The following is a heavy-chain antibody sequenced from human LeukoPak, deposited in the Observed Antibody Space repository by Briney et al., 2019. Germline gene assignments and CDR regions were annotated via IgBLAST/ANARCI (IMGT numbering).Heavy chain of an antibody. CDR3: ARDKVGATFSFDY. Sequence: PEKLSCYASQPTFTGNNMCSVRHAPGQRLGWMGWINPNSGGTNYAQKFRGRVTMTRDTSISTAYMELSRLRSDDTAVYYCARDKVGATFSFDYWGQGTLVTVSS. V-gene: IGHV1-2*02. D-gene: IGHD1-26*01. CDR2: INPNSGGT. J-gene: IGHJ4*02. CDR1: QPTFTGNN.